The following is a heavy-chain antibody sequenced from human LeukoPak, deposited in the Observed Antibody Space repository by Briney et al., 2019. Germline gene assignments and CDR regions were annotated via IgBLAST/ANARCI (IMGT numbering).Heavy chain of an antibody. Sequence: SVKVSCKASGGTFSSYAISWVRQAPGQGLEWMGGIIPIFGTANYAQKFQGRVTITADESTSTAYMELSSLRSEDTAVYYCARELEYCSSTSCQTWGQGTLVTVSS. CDR1: GGTFSSYA. J-gene: IGHJ4*02. V-gene: IGHV1-69*13. D-gene: IGHD2-2*01. CDR3: ARELEYCSSTSCQT. CDR2: IIPIFGTA.